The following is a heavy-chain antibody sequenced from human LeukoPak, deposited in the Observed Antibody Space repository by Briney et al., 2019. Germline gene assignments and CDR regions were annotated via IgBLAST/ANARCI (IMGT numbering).Heavy chain of an antibody. CDR3: ARDARHYGMDV. J-gene: IGHJ6*02. CDR2: IYYSGST. CDR1: GGSISSYY. V-gene: IGHV4-59*01. Sequence: PSETLSLTCTVSGGSISSYYWTWIRQPPGKGLEWIGCIYYSGSTTYNPSLKSRVTISVDMSKHQFSLKLSSVTAADTAVYYCARDARHYGMDVRGQGTTVTVSS.